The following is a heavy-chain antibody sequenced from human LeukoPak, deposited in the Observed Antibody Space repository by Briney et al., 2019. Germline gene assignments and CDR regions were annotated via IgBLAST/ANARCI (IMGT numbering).Heavy chain of an antibody. Sequence: GGSLRLSCAASGFTFSSYWMHWVRQAPGKGLVWVSRINSDGSSTSYADSVKGRFTISRDNAKNTLYLQMNSLRAEDTAVYYCVRVLRYFDWLSDIDAFDIWGQGTMVTVSS. CDR3: VRVLRYFDWLSDIDAFDI. J-gene: IGHJ3*02. CDR2: INSDGSST. CDR1: GFTFSSYW. D-gene: IGHD3-9*01. V-gene: IGHV3-74*01.